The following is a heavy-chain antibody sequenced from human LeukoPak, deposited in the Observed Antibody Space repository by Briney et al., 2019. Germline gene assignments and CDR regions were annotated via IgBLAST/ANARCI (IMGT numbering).Heavy chain of an antibody. J-gene: IGHJ4*02. CDR3: ARRDCSSTSCYFDY. D-gene: IGHD2-2*01. V-gene: IGHV4-59*05. CDR2: IYYSGST. Sequence: SETLSLTCTVSGGSISSYYWSWLRQPPGKGLEWVGSIYYSGSTYYNPSLKSRVTISVDTSKNQFSLKLSSVTAADTAVYYCARRDCSSTSCYFDYWGQGTLVTVSS. CDR1: GGSISSYY.